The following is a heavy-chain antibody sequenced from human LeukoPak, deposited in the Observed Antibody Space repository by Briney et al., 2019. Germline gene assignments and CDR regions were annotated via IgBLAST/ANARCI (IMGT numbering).Heavy chain of an antibody. J-gene: IGHJ4*02. CDR2: IYTSGST. CDR3: AREGGSGSYEGPFDY. Sequence: SETLPLTCTVSGGSISSGSYYWSWIRQPAGKGLEWIGRIYTSGSTNYNPSLKSRVTISVDTSKNQFSLKLSSVTAADTAVYYCAREGGSGSYEGPFDYWGQGTLVTVSS. V-gene: IGHV4-61*02. CDR1: GGSISSGSYY. D-gene: IGHD1-26*01.